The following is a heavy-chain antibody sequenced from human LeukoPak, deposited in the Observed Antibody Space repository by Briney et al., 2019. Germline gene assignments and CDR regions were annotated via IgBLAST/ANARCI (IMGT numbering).Heavy chain of an antibody. D-gene: IGHD2-21*02. CDR2: IYPGDSDT. V-gene: IGHV5-51*01. J-gene: IGHJ4*02. CDR3: ARRAYCGGDCYIDY. CDR1: GYSFTTYW. Sequence: GESLKISCKGSGYSFTTYWIGWVRQLPGKGLEWMGIIYPGDSDTRYSPSFQGQVTISADKSISPAYLQWSSLKASDTATYYCARRAYCGGDCYIDYWGQGTLVTVSS.